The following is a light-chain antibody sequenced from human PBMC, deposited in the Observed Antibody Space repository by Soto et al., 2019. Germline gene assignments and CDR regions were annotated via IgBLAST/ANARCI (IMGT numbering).Light chain of an antibody. V-gene: IGLV2-14*01. J-gene: IGLJ3*02. CDR2: EVN. CDR1: SSDVGGYKF. CDR3: LSYTSANTRV. Sequence: QSVLTQPASVSASPGQSNTISCTGTSSDVGGYKFVSWYQHHPGKAPKLMIYEVNNRPSGVSNRFSGSKSGNTASLTISGLQPEDEADYYCLSYTSANTRVFGGGTKLTVL.